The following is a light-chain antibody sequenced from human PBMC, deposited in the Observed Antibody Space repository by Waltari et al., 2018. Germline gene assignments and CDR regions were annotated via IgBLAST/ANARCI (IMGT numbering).Light chain of an antibody. J-gene: IGKJ2*01. CDR2: RVS. CDR1: QSLVHSDGATH. CDR3: MQGTHWPYT. Sequence: DVVMTKSPLSLPVTLGQPAAISCRSSQSLVHSDGATHFTWFQQRPGQSPRRLIYRVSNRDSGVPDRFSGSGSGTDFTLKISRVEAEDVGVYYCMQGTHWPYTFGQGTKLEIK. V-gene: IGKV2-30*02.